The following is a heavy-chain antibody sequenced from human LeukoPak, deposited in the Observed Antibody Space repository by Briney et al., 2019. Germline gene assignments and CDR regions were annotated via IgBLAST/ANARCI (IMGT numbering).Heavy chain of an antibody. V-gene: IGHV3-21*01. CDR3: AKFNRQYCSSTSCYGGFDY. CDR1: GFTFSSYS. J-gene: IGHJ4*02. CDR2: ISSSSSYI. D-gene: IGHD2-2*01. Sequence: PGGSLRLSCAASGFTFSSYSMNWVRQAPGKGLEWVSSISSSSSYIYYADSVRGRFTVSRDNTKNSLYLQINSLRAEDTAVYYCAKFNRQYCSSTSCYGGFDYWGQGTLVTVSS.